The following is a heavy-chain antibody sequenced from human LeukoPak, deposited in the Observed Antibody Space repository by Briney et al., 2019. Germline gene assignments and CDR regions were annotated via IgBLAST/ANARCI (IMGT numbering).Heavy chain of an antibody. CDR3: TTERDYYLKY. J-gene: IGHJ4*02. Sequence: GGSLRLSCAASGFTFSDPWMSWVRQAPGKGLEWVGRIKSKVNGGTADYAAPVKGRFTIPRDDSKNTLSLQMNSLKTEDTAVYYCTTERDYYLKYWGQGTLVTVSS. D-gene: IGHD3-3*01. CDR2: IKSKVNGGTA. V-gene: IGHV3-15*01. CDR1: GFTFSDPW.